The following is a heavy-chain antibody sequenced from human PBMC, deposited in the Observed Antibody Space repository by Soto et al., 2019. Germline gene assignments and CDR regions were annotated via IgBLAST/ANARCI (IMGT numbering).Heavy chain of an antibody. D-gene: IGHD4-4*01. CDR1: GFTVSSKF. J-gene: IGHJ5*01. Sequence: GGTLKLSCAASGFTVSSKFMCCVRQALGKGLEWVSLIQSGGPTYYADSVKGRFTISRDTSENTLHLQMDSLRAEDTAVYYFARSHRNTVTQKWFAPLGQGTQVTVSS. V-gene: IGHV3-66*01. CDR3: ARSHRNTVTQKWFAP. CDR2: IQSGGPT.